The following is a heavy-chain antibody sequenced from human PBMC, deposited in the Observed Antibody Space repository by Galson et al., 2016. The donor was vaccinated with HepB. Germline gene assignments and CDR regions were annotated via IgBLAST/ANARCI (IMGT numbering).Heavy chain of an antibody. J-gene: IGHJ5*02. V-gene: IGHV3-23*01. CDR2: IRNSGSKT. D-gene: IGHD5-18*01. Sequence: SLRLSCAASGFSFSTYAMAWVRQGPGKGLDWVASIRNSGSKTYYADSVKGRFTISRDDSKNTLFLQMDYLSAEDTGVYYCAKDIRGSDSYGWFDPWGQGTLVYVSS. CDR3: AKDIRGSDSYGWFDP. CDR1: GFSFSTYA.